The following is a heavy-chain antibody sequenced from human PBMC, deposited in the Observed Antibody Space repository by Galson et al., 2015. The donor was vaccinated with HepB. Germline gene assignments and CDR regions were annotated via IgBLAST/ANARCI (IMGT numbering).Heavy chain of an antibody. CDR3: ARDKRNWYFDL. Sequence: SLRLSCAASGFTFSSYSMNWVRQAPGKGLEWVSSISSSSSYIYYADSVKGRFTISRDNAKNSLYLQMNSLRAEDTAVYYCARDKRNWYFDLWGRGTLVTVSS. V-gene: IGHV3-21*01. J-gene: IGHJ2*01. CDR1: GFTFSSYS. D-gene: IGHD5-24*01. CDR2: ISSSSSYI.